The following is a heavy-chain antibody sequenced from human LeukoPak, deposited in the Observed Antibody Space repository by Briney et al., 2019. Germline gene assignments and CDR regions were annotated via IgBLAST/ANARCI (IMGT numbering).Heavy chain of an antibody. Sequence: SETLSLTCAVYGGSFSGYYWSWIRQPPGKGLEWIGYIYYSGSTNYNPSLKSRVTISVDTSKNQFSLKLSSVTAADTAVYYCARLENYGSGSYYPLYWGQGTLVTVSS. CDR3: ARLENYGSGSYYPLY. J-gene: IGHJ4*02. D-gene: IGHD3-10*01. CDR1: GGSFSGYY. V-gene: IGHV4-59*01. CDR2: IYYSGST.